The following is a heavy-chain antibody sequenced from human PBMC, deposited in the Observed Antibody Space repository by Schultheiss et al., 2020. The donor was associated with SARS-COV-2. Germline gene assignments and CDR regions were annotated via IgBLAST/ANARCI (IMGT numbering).Heavy chain of an antibody. D-gene: IGHD4-17*01. Sequence: ASVKVSCKASGYTFTGYYMHWVRQAPGQGLEWMGRIIPILGIANYAQNFQGRVTMTRDTSIRTSYMEVSSLRSDDTAVYYCARDLDYGDYAYWGQGTLVTVSS. CDR1: GYTFTGYY. V-gene: IGHV1-2*02. CDR2: IIPILGIA. CDR3: ARDLDYGDYAY. J-gene: IGHJ4*02.